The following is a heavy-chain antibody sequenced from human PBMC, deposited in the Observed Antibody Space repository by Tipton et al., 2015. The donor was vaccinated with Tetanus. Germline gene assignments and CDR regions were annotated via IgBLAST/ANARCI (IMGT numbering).Heavy chain of an antibody. J-gene: IGHJ3*02. V-gene: IGHV4-4*07. D-gene: IGHD2-21*01. CDR3: ARVLRYSATGGWDDAFDI. Sequence: LRLSCSVSGGSTHGFYWTWIRQSAVKGLEWIGRIYGSGSGSTIYNPSLKSRVAMSVDTSRNQFSLTLTSVTVADTAVYFCARVLRYSATGGWDDAFDIWGQGTLVTVSS. CDR2: IYGSGSGST. CDR1: GGSTHGFY.